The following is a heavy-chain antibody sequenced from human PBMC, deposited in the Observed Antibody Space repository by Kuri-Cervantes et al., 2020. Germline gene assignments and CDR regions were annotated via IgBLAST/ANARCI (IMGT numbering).Heavy chain of an antibody. CDR1: GYTFTSYD. D-gene: IGHD6-13*01. CDR3: ARGVTTGYSSSWYQAHYYYYMDV. Sequence: ASVKVSCKPSGYTFTSYDLNWVRQAPGQGLEWMGWINPSGGNTGSAQKFQGRVTMTRDTSTSTVYMELRSLRSEDTAVYYCARGVTTGYSSSWYQAHYYYYMDVWGKGTTVTVSS. J-gene: IGHJ6*03. CDR2: INPSGGNT. V-gene: IGHV1-8*01.